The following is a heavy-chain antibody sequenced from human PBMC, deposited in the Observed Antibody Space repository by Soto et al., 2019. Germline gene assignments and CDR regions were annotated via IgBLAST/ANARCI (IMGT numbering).Heavy chain of an antibody. J-gene: IGHJ6*02. V-gene: IGHV3-23*01. CDR1: GFTFSSYA. Sequence: PGRSLRLSCAASGFTFSSYAMSWVRQAPGKGLEWVSGITGSGGSTYYADSVKGRFTISRDNSKNTLYLQMNSLRAEDTAVYYCAKGSHYYDSSGYYPSDYYYGMDVWGQGTTVTAP. CDR3: AKGSHYYDSSGYYPSDYYYGMDV. CDR2: ITGSGGST. D-gene: IGHD3-22*01.